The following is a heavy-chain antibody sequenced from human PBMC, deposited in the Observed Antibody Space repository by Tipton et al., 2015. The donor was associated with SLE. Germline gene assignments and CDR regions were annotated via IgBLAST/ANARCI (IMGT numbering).Heavy chain of an antibody. V-gene: IGHV4-61*01. D-gene: IGHD1-1*01. J-gene: IGHJ5*02. CDR3: ARTTGNWFDP. CDR2: IYYSGST. CDR1: GGSVSSGRYY. Sequence: TLSLTCTVSGGSVSSGRYYWSWIRQPPGKGLEWIGYIYYSGSTNYNPSLKSRVTISVDTSKNQFSLKLSSVTAADTAVYYCARTTGNWFDPWGQGTLVTVSS.